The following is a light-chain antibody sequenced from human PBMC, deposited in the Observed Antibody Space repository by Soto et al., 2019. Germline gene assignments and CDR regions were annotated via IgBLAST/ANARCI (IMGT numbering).Light chain of an antibody. CDR3: QHRSSWPPIT. J-gene: IGKJ5*01. CDR2: DAS. V-gene: IGKV3-11*01. CDR1: QSVSNY. Sequence: EIVLTQSPATLSLSPGKRATLSCRASQSVSNYLAWFQQKPGQPHRILINDASNRATGIPARFSGSGSGTDFTLTISSLEPEDFALYYCQHRSSWPPITFGQGTRLE.